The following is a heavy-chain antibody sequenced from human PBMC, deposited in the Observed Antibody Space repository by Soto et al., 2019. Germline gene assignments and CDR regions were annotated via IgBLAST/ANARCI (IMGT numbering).Heavy chain of an antibody. CDR3: ARGYGYNYVVDY. CDR1: GFTFSTYS. V-gene: IGHV3-48*02. CDR2: ISSSSGTI. Sequence: VQLVESGGGLVQPGGSLRLSCAASGFTFSTYSMNWVRQAPGKGLEWVSYISSSSGTIHNADSVKGRFTISRDNAKNSLYLQMNSLRDEDTAVYYCARGYGYNYVVDYWGQGTLVTVSS. J-gene: IGHJ4*02. D-gene: IGHD5-12*01.